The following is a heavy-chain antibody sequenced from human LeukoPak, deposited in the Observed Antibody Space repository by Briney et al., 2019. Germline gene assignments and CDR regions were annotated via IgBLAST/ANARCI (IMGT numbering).Heavy chain of an antibody. Sequence: SSETLSLTCTVSGGSISSYYWSWIRQPPGKGLKWIGNIYYSGYTTYSPSLRSRVTISVDTSKNQFSLKLSSVTAADTAVYYCARKQYSSSPLDPWGQGTLVTVSS. J-gene: IGHJ5*02. CDR3: ARKQYSSSPLDP. D-gene: IGHD6-6*01. CDR2: IYYSGYT. CDR1: GGSISSYY. V-gene: IGHV4-59*12.